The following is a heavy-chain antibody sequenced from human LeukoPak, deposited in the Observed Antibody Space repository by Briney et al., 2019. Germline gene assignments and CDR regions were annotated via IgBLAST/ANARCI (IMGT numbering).Heavy chain of an antibody. J-gene: IGHJ3*02. V-gene: IGHV3-21*01. CDR1: GFTFSSYS. D-gene: IGHD5-12*01. CDR2: ISSSSSYI. Sequence: PGGSLRLSCAASGFTFSSYSMNWVRQAPGKGLEWVSSISSSSSYIYYADSVKGRFTISRDNAKNSLYLQMNSLRAEDTAVYYCARAGDIVATITAFDIWGQGTMVTVSS. CDR3: ARAGDIVATITAFDI.